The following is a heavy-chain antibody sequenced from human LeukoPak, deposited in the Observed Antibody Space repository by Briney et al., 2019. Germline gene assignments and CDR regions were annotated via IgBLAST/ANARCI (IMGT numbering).Heavy chain of an antibody. V-gene: IGHV3-7*03. CDR1: GFTFSSYV. Sequence: SGGSLRLSCAASGFTFSSYVMSWVRQAPGKGLEWVANIKYDGSEQHYVDSVRGRFTISKDNSESSLYLQMNSLRAEDTAVYYCAREAVEGIVVALDYWGQGTLVAVSS. J-gene: IGHJ4*02. CDR2: IKYDGSEQ. CDR3: AREAVEGIVVALDY. D-gene: IGHD2-21*01.